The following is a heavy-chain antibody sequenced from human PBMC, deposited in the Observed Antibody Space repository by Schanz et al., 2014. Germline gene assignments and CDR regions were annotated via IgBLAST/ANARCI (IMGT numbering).Heavy chain of an antibody. CDR1: GFTLSNYA. Sequence: VQLVESGGGLAQPGGSLRLSCAASGFTLSNYAMSWVRQAPGKGLEWVSAISEGGGGTHYADSVKGRFTISRDNSKNTLFLQMNSLRAEDTAVYYCARAGYDADNWFDPWGQGTLVTVSS. CDR3: ARAGYDADNWFDP. D-gene: IGHD2-2*01. V-gene: IGHV3-23*04. J-gene: IGHJ5*02. CDR2: ISEGGGGT.